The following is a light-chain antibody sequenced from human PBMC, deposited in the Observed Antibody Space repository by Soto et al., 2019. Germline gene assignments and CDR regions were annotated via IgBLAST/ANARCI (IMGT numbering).Light chain of an antibody. CDR3: QQYYNTPLT. J-gene: IGKJ4*01. V-gene: IGKV4-1*01. CDR2: WAS. CDR1: QSVFYTSNSKNY. Sequence: DIVMTQSPDSLAVSLGEMAAINCKSSQSVFYTSNSKNYLAWYQQKPGQPPKLLIYWASTRAFGVPDRFSGSGSGTDFTLTISSLQAEDVALYYCQQYYNTPLTFGGGTRVEIK.